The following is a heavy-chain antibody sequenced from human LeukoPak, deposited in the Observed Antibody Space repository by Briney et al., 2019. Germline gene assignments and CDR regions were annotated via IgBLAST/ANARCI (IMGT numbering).Heavy chain of an antibody. J-gene: IGHJ4*02. CDR2: IYWNDDK. CDR1: GFSHSTSGVG. Sequence: SGPTLVKPTQTLTLTCTFSGFSHSTSGVGVGWIRQPPGKALEWLTVIYWNDDKRYSPSLKSRLTITKDTSKSQVVLTMTNMDPVDTGTYYCARAYCGGDCYSGDFDYWGQGTLVTVSS. D-gene: IGHD2-21*02. CDR3: ARAYCGGDCYSGDFDY. V-gene: IGHV2-5*01.